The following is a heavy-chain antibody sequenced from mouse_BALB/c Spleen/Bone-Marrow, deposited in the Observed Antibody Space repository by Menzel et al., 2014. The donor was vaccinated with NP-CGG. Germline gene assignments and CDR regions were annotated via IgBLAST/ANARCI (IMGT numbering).Heavy chain of an antibody. CDR1: GYTFTSYW. D-gene: IGHD2-14*01. J-gene: IGHJ4*01. CDR3: TRSLVRRDHYYAMHY. CDR2: IYPGSGST. Sequence: LQQSGSELVRPGASVKLSCKASGYTFTSYWMHWVKQRPGQGLEWIGNIYPGSGSTNYDEKFKSKATLTVDTSSSTAYMQLSSLTSEDSAVYYRTRSLVRRDHYYAMHYWGQGTSVTVSS. V-gene: IGHV1S22*01.